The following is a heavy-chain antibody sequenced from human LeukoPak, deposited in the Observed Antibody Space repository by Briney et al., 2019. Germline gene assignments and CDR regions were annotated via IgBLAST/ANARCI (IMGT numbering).Heavy chain of an antibody. V-gene: IGHV3-48*01. J-gene: IGHJ4*02. D-gene: IGHD3-3*01. CDR3: ARGEDFWSGSYFDY. CDR2: ISSSSSTI. CDR1: GFTFSSYS. Sequence: GGSLRLSCAASGFTFSSYSMNWVRQAPGKGLEWVSYISSSSSTIYYADSVKGRFTISRDNAKNSLYLQMNSLRAEDTAVYYCARGEDFWSGSYFDYWGQGTLVNVSS.